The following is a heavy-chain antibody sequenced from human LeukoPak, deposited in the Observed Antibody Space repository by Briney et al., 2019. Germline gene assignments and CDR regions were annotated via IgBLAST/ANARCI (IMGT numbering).Heavy chain of an antibody. D-gene: IGHD3-3*01. CDR1: GFTFSTYA. CDR2: ISGTGGGT. V-gene: IGHV3-21*01. CDR3: ARDNNDFWSGYYTGIFWFDP. J-gene: IGHJ5*02. Sequence: GGSLRLSCAASGFTFSTYAMSWVRQVPAKGLEWVSSISGTGGGTYYADSVKGRFTISRDNAKNSLYLQMNSLRAEDTAVYYCARDNNDFWSGYYTGIFWFDPWGQGTLVTVSS.